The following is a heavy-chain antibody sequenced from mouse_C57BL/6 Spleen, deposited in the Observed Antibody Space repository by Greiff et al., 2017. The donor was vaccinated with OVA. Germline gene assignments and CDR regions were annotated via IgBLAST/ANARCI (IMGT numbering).Heavy chain of an antibody. D-gene: IGHD1-1*01. J-gene: IGHJ2*01. Sequence: VQLQQSGAELVRPGASVTLSCKASGYTFTDYEMHWVKQTPVHGLEWIGAIDPETGGTAYNQKFKGKAILTADKSSSTAYMELRSLTSEDSAVYYCTGGVYYYGSRLLYYFDYWGQGTTLTVSS. CDR1: GYTFTDYE. V-gene: IGHV1-15*01. CDR2: IDPETGGT. CDR3: TGGVYYYGSRLLYYFDY.